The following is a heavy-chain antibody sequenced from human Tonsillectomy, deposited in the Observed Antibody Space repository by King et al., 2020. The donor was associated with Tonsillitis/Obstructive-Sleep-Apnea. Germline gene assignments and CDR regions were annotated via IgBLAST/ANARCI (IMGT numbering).Heavy chain of an antibody. J-gene: IGHJ5*02. CDR3: ARGDEDIVVVPAARGNWFDP. CDR1: GFTFSSYS. D-gene: IGHD2-2*01. V-gene: IGHV3-21*01. Sequence: QLVESGGGLVKPGGSLRLSCAASGFTFSSYSMNWVRQAPGKGLEWVSSISSSSSYIYYADSVKGRFTISRDNAKNSLYLQMNSLRAEDTAEYYCARGDEDIVVVPAARGNWFDPWGQGTLVTVSS. CDR2: ISSSSSYI.